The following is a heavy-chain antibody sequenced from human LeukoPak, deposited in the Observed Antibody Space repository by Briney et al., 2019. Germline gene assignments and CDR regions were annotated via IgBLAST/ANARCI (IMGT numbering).Heavy chain of an antibody. CDR1: GGTFSSYA. V-gene: IGHV1-69*04. J-gene: IGHJ4*02. CDR3: ASSYYGSGFDY. Sequence: SVKVSCKASGGTFSSYAISWVRQAPGQGLEWMGRIIPILGIANYAQKFQGRVTITAGKSTSTAYMELSSLRSEDTAVYYCASSYYGSGFDYWGQGTLVTVSS. D-gene: IGHD3-10*01. CDR2: IIPILGIA.